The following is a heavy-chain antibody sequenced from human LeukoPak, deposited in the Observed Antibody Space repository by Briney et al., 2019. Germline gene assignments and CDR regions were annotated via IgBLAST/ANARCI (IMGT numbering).Heavy chain of an antibody. D-gene: IGHD6-13*01. Sequence: PGRSLRLSRAASGFTFSSYGMHWVRQAPGKGLEWVAVISYDGSNEYYADSVKGRFTISRDNSKNTLYLQMNSLRPEDTAVYYCAKPREGSSSWYAAGWGQGTLVTVSS. CDR3: AKPREGSSSWYAAG. CDR2: ISYDGSNE. J-gene: IGHJ4*02. V-gene: IGHV3-30*18. CDR1: GFTFSSYG.